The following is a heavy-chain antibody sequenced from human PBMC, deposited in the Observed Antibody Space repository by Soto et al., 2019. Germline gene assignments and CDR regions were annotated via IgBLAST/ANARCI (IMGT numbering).Heavy chain of an antibody. J-gene: IGHJ2*01. Sequence: SETLSLTCTVSGGSISNYYWSWIRQPAGKGLEWIGRIYTSESPDYNPSLKSRVTMSVDTSKNQVSLKLSSLTAADTAVYYCVLCATAGYFDLWGRGTLVTVSS. CDR3: VLCATAGYFDL. CDR2: IYTSESP. V-gene: IGHV4-4*07. CDR1: GGSISNYY.